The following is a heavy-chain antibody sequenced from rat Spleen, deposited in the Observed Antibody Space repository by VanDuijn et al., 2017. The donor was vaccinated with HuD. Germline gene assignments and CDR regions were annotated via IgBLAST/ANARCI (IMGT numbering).Heavy chain of an antibody. J-gene: IGHJ3*01. V-gene: IGHV5-20*01. Sequence: LVESDGGLVQPGRSLKLSCAASGFTFGDYYMAWVRQAPAKGLEWVTSISYDGGTTYYRDSVKGRFTISRDNAKSTLYLQMDSLRSEDTATYYCAAAGTRVSRFAYWGQGTLVTVSS. CDR1: GFTFGDYY. CDR2: ISYDGGTT. CDR3: AAAGTRVSRFAY. D-gene: IGHD1-4*01.